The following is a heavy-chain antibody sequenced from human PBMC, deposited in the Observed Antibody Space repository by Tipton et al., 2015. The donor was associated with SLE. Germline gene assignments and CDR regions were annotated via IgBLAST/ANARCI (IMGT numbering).Heavy chain of an antibody. CDR3: ARVWLNNAFDI. J-gene: IGHJ3*02. CDR2: IYTSGAT. D-gene: IGHD2/OR15-2a*01. CDR1: GVSISSSY. Sequence: TLSLTRNVSGVSISSSYWSWIRQPAGKGLEWIGRIYTSGATDDNPSLKSRVTMSVDMSKNQIFLKMTSVTAADSAVYFCARVWLNNAFDIWGQGTRATVSS. V-gene: IGHV4-4*07.